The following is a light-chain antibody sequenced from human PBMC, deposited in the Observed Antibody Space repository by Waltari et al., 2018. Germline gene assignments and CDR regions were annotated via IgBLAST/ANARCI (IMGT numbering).Light chain of an antibody. Sequence: QSALTQPASVSGSPGQSITIPCTGTSSYACRYNYVSWYQQHPGKVPKLLIFDVTNRPSGVSHRFSGSKSGNTASLTISGLQAEDESDYYCCSFTTRSTWVFGGGTKLTVL. J-gene: IGLJ3*02. V-gene: IGLV2-14*01. CDR2: DVT. CDR1: SSYACRYNY. CDR3: CSFTTRSTWV.